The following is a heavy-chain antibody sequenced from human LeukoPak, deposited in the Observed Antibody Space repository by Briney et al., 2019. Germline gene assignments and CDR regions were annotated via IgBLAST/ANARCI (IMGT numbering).Heavy chain of an antibody. D-gene: IGHD2-2*01. CDR2: ISAYNGNT. J-gene: IGHJ6*03. CDR1: GYTFTSYG. V-gene: IGHV1-18*01. CDR3: ARAVPAAPIYYYYYMDV. Sequence: GASVKVSCKASGYTFTSYGISWVRQAPGQGLEWMGWISAYNGNTNYAQELQGRVTMTTDTSTSTAYMELRSLRSDDTAVYYCARAVPAAPIYYYYYMDVWGKGTTVTVSS.